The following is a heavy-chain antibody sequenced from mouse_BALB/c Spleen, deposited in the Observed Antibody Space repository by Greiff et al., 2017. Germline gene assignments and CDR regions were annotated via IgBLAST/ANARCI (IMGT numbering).Heavy chain of an antibody. CDR3: ASPYGNYGAMDY. J-gene: IGHJ4*01. Sequence: EVQRVESGGGLVQPGGSRKLSCAASGFTFSSFGMHWVRQAPEKGLEWVAYISSGSSTIYYADTVKGRFTISRDNPKNTLFLQMTSLRSEDTAMYYCASPYGNYGAMDYWGQGTAVTVSA. D-gene: IGHD2-1*01. CDR2: ISSGSSTI. V-gene: IGHV5-17*02. CDR1: GFTFSSFG.